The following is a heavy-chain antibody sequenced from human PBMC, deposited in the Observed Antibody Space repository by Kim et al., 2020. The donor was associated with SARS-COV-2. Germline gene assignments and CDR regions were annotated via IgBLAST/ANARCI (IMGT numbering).Heavy chain of an antibody. V-gene: IGHV5-51*01. Sequence: SFQGQVTISADKSISTAYLQWSSLKASDTAMYYCARHLKPGYFDWLPFDYWGQGTLVTVSS. CDR3: ARHLKPGYFDWLPFDY. D-gene: IGHD3-9*01. J-gene: IGHJ4*02.